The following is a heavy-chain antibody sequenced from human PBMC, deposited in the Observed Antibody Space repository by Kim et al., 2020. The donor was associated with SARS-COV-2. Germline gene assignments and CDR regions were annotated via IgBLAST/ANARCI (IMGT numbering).Heavy chain of an antibody. Sequence: GSTNYNPSLKSRVTISVDTSKNQFSLKLSSVTAADTAVYYCARYKMSFDYWGQGTLVTVSS. J-gene: IGHJ4*02. CDR3: ARYKMSFDY. V-gene: IGHV4-34*01. D-gene: IGHD1-20*01. CDR2: GST.